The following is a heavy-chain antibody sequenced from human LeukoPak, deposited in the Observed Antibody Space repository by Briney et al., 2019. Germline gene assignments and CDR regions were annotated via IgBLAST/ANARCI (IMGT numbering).Heavy chain of an antibody. D-gene: IGHD3-10*01. CDR3: ARDFYTSGSPNDY. Sequence: GGSLRLSCAASGFTFSSYWMHWVRQAPGKGLVWVSRINSDGSSTSYADSVKGRFTISRDDAKNTLYLQMNSLRGEDTAVYYCARDFYTSGSPNDYWGQGTLVTVSS. V-gene: IGHV3-74*01. J-gene: IGHJ4*02. CDR2: INSDGSST. CDR1: GFTFSSYW.